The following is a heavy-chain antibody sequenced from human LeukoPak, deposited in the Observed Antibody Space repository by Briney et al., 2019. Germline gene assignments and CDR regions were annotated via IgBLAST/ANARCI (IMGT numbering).Heavy chain of an antibody. CDR3: ARTYGRRVPEDSSRDSSSWYRTDRKTELTWTPDY. J-gene: IGHJ4*02. Sequence: ASVKVSCKASGYTFTSYGISWVRQAPGQGLEWMGWISAYNGNTNYAQKLQGRVTMTTDTSTSTAYMELRSLRSDDTAVYYCARTYGRRVPEDSSRDSSSWYRTDRKTELTWTPDYWGQGTLVTVSS. CDR2: ISAYNGNT. CDR1: GYTFTSYG. D-gene: IGHD6-13*01. V-gene: IGHV1-18*01.